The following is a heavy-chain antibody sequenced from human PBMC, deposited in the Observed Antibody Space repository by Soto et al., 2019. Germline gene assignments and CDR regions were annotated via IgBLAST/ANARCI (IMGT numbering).Heavy chain of an antibody. Sequence: QMQLEESGPGLVKPSEPLSLTCRVSGGSVSDYVWHCIRQSPGKGLEWIGDLSSTGATSYSPPLKSRVTISLDSSKKQLSLKMTYVTAADAALYYCASNICNDDADRDWTFNIWGQWTPVTVSS. D-gene: IGHD1-1*01. J-gene: IGHJ3*02. CDR3: ASNICNDDADRDWTFNI. CDR1: GGSVSDYV. V-gene: IGHV4-59*08. CDR2: LSSTGAT.